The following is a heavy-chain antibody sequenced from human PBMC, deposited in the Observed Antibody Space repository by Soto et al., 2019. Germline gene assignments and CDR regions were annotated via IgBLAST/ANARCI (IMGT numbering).Heavy chain of an antibody. CDR2: INPDGSEK. J-gene: IGHJ5*02. CDR1: GFTFSNSW. Sequence: EVQLVESGGDLVHPGGSLRLSCAASGFTFSNSWMTWVRQGPAKGREWVATINPDGSEKYYMDSVKGRFTVSRDNARNSLFLQMNSLRADETAVYFCARKDYYYDTSNAGWFDPWGQGTLVTVSS. V-gene: IGHV3-7*05. D-gene: IGHD3-22*01. CDR3: ARKDYYYDTSNAGWFDP.